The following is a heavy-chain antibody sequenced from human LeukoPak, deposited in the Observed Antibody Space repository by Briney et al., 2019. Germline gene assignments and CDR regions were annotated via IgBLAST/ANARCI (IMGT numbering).Heavy chain of an antibody. D-gene: IGHD6-6*01. CDR1: GFTFTDYD. CDR3: ARAHRSSPGLVDY. CDR2: IGITGDT. V-gene: IGHV3-13*01. Sequence: TGGSLRLSCAASGFTFTDYDMHWVRQPTGKGLEWVSAIGITGDTYYPGSVKGRFTFSRENAKNSLYLQMNNLRAGDTAVYYCARAHRSSPGLVDYWGQGTLVTVSS. J-gene: IGHJ4*02.